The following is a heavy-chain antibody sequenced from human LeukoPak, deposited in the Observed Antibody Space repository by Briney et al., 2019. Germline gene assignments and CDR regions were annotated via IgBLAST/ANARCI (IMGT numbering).Heavy chain of an antibody. CDR2: IYSGGST. V-gene: IGHV3-53*01. J-gene: IGHJ4*02. CDR1: GFTVSSNY. D-gene: IGHD6-19*01. CDR3: ARDRRGIAVAGIEGGGYYFDY. Sequence: GGSLRLSCAASGFTVSSNYMSWVRQAPGKGLEWVSVIYSGGSTYYADSVKGRFTISRDNSKNTLYLQINSLRAEDTAVYYCARDRRGIAVAGIEGGGYYFDYWGQGTLVTVSS.